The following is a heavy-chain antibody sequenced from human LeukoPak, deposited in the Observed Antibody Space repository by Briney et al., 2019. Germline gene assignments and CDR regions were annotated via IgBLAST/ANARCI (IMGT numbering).Heavy chain of an antibody. J-gene: IGHJ6*03. Sequence: PGRSLRPSCAASGFTFSSYGMRCVRQAPGSGLEWVAVIWFDGSNKYYADSVKGRFTISRDNSKNTLSLQMNSLRAEDTAVYYCAKMKGWRLYDYCMDVWGKGTTVTVSS. CDR3: AKMKGWRLYDYCMDV. V-gene: IGHV3-33*06. CDR1: GFTFSSYG. CDR2: IWFDGSNK. D-gene: IGHD2-15*01.